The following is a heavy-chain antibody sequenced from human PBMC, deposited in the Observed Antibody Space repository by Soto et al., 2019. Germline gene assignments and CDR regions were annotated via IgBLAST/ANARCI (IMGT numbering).Heavy chain of an antibody. CDR1: GDTFSSYA. J-gene: IGHJ6*02. V-gene: IGHV1-69*04. CDR2: IITVLGTT. Sequence: SVKVSCKASGDTFSSYAVNWVRQAPGRGLEWMGRIITVLGTTDYAQNFKGRLTITAEKSTKTVYMELSSLRSEDTAVYYCARRRYCGYDCYHKHYYGMDVWGQGTTVTVS. D-gene: IGHD2-21*01. CDR3: ARRRYCGYDCYHKHYYGMDV.